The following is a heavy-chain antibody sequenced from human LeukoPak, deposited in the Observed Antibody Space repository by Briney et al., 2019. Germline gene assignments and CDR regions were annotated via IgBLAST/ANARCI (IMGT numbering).Heavy chain of an antibody. D-gene: IGHD3-9*01. CDR1: GFTFSSYA. CDR2: LPYDGSKI. CDR3: AKDQIGGQGWLRYFDY. V-gene: IGHV3-30*02. J-gene: IGHJ4*02. Sequence: GGSLRLSCAASGFTFSSYAMHWVRQAPGKGLKWVAFLPYDGSKIYYAVSVKGRFIISRDKPKNTVYLQMNSLSAEDTAVYYCAKDQIGGQGWLRYFDYWGQGTLVTVSS.